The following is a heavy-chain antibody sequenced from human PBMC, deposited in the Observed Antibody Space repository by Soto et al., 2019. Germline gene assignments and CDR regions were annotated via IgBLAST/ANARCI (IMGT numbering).Heavy chain of an antibody. J-gene: IGHJ5*02. Sequence: QVQLVQSGAEVKKPGASVKVSCKTSGYTFTKYTIHWVRQAPGQRLEWMGRINAGSGNTEYSQRLQGRVTIGRDTSATTVYMELSSLRSEETAVYYCARGEGYCSGGGCCRWFAPWGQGTLVTVSS. D-gene: IGHD2-15*01. CDR2: INAGSGNT. CDR3: ARGEGYCSGGGCCRWFAP. V-gene: IGHV1-3*01. CDR1: GYTFTKYT.